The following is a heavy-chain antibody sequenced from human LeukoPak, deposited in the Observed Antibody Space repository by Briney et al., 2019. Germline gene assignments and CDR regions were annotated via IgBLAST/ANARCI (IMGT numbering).Heavy chain of an antibody. Sequence: SETLSLTCAVYGGSFSGYYWSWIRQPPGKGLEWIGEINHSGSTNYNPSLKSRVTISVDTSKNQWSLKLTSVTAADTAVYYCARGYGSGNYYPKDYWGQGTLVTVPS. J-gene: IGHJ4*02. CDR3: ARGYGSGNYYPKDY. D-gene: IGHD3-10*01. CDR2: INHSGST. V-gene: IGHV4-34*01. CDR1: GGSFSGYY.